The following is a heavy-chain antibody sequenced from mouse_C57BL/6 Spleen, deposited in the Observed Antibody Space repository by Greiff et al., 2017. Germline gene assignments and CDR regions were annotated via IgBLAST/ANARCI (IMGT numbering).Heavy chain of an antibody. J-gene: IGHJ3*01. Sequence: EVKLVESGGGLLQPGESLKLSCESNEYEFPSHDMSWVRKTPEKRLELVAAINSDGVSINYQDTMERRFLISRENTKKNLYLQMSSLRSEDTALCYCARHGVTDDGYAWFAYWGQGTLVTVSA. D-gene: IGHD2-2*01. CDR2: INSDGVSI. CDR3: ARHGVTDDGYAWFAY. CDR1: EYEFPSHD. V-gene: IGHV5-2*01.